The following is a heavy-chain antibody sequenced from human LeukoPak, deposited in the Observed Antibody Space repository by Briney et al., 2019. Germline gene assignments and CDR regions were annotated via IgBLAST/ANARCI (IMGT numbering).Heavy chain of an antibody. Sequence: SETLSLTCTVSGGSISSYYWSWIRQPPGKGLEWIGYIYYSGSTNYNPSLKSRVTISVDTSKNQFSLKLSSVTAADTAVYYCARVGHVDTAMGSDAFDIWGQGTMVTVSS. D-gene: IGHD5-18*01. CDR3: ARVGHVDTAMGSDAFDI. V-gene: IGHV4-59*01. CDR2: IYYSGST. J-gene: IGHJ3*02. CDR1: GGSISSYY.